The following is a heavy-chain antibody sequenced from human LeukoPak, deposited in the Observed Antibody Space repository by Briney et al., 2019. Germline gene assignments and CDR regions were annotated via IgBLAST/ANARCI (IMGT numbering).Heavy chain of an antibody. CDR3: ASDARTIFGVVIT. CDR2: ISSSSSYI. D-gene: IGHD3-3*01. Sequence: PGGSLRLSCAASGFTFSSYSMNWVRQAPGKGLEWVSSISSSSSYIYYADSVKGRFTISRDNAKNSLYLQVNSLRAEDTAVYYCASDARTIFGVVITWGQGTLVTVSS. J-gene: IGHJ5*02. V-gene: IGHV3-21*01. CDR1: GFTFSSYS.